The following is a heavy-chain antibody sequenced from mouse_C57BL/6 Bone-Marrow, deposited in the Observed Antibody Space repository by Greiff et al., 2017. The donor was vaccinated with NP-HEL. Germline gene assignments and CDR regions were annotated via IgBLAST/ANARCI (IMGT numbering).Heavy chain of an antibody. CDR2: IYPRSGNT. D-gene: IGHD2-3*01. Sequence: VKLVESGAELARPGASVKLSCKASGYTFTSYGISWVKQRTGQGLEWIGEIYPRSGNTYYNEKFKGKATLTAAKSSSTAYMELRRLTSEDAAVYFGARRSDDGYWAWFAYWGQGTLVTVSA. V-gene: IGHV1-81*01. J-gene: IGHJ3*01. CDR1: GYTFTSYG. CDR3: ARRSDDGYWAWFAY.